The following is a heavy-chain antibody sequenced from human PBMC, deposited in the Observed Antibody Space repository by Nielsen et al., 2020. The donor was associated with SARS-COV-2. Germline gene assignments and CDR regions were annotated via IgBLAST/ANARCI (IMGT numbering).Heavy chain of an antibody. Sequence: LSLTCAASGFTFSSYWMHWVRQAPGKGLEWVSYISSSSSYTNYADSVKGRFTISRDNAKNSLYLQMNSLRAEDTAVYYCAREASSGYFDYWGQGTLVTVSS. V-gene: IGHV3-11*05. J-gene: IGHJ4*02. CDR1: GFTFSSYW. CDR3: AREASSGYFDY. CDR2: ISSSSSYT. D-gene: IGHD6-19*01.